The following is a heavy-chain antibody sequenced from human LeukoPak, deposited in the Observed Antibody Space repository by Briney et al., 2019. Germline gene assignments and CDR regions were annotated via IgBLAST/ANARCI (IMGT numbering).Heavy chain of an antibody. CDR3: ASGTAAGTDYYGMDV. CDR2: IIPIFGTA. Sequence: GASVKVSYKASGGTFSSYAISWVRQAPGQGLEWMGGIIPIFGTANYAQKFQGRVTITADESTSTAYMELSSLRSEDTAVYYCASGTAAGTDYYGMDVWGQGTTVTVSS. CDR1: GGTFSSYA. D-gene: IGHD6-13*01. V-gene: IGHV1-69*13. J-gene: IGHJ6*02.